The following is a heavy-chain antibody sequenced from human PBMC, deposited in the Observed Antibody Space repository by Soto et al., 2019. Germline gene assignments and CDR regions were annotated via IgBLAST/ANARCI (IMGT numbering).Heavy chain of an antibody. Sequence: PGESLKISCKGSGYSFTSYWISWVRQMPGKGLEWMGRIDPSDSYTNYSPSFQGHVTISADKSISTAYLQWSSLKASDTAMYYCARLDYSRGGGANYYYYYGMDVWGQGTTVTVSS. D-gene: IGHD6-13*01. CDR1: GYSFTSYW. J-gene: IGHJ6*02. CDR3: ARLDYSRGGGANYYYYYGMDV. CDR2: IDPSDSYT. V-gene: IGHV5-10-1*01.